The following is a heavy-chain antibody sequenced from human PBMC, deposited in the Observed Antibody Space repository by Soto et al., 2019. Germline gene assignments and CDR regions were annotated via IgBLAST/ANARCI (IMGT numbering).Heavy chain of an antibody. CDR1: GFTFSSYA. Sequence: GGSLRLSCAASGFTFSSYAMSWVRQAPGKGLEWVSAISGSGGSTYYADSVKGRFTISRDNAKNTLYLQMNSLRAEDTVVYYCAKVAGAGGYCTNGVCPQFSPWASYYYYGMDVWGQGTTVTVSS. CDR3: AKVAGAGGYCTNGVCPQFSPWASYYYYGMDV. CDR2: ISGSGGST. D-gene: IGHD2-8*01. V-gene: IGHV3-23*01. J-gene: IGHJ6*02.